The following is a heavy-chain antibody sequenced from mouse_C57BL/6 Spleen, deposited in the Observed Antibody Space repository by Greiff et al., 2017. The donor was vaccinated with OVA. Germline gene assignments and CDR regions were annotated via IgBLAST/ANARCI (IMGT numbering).Heavy chain of an antibody. CDR2: IDPSDSET. CDR3: ARELTGTWYFDG. Sequence: QVQLQQPGAELVRPGSSVKLSCKASGYTFTSYWMHWVKQRPIQGLEWIGNIDPSDSETHYNQKFKDKATLTVDKSSSTAYMQLSSLTSEDSAVYYCARELTGTWYFDGWGTGTTVTVSS. J-gene: IGHJ1*03. CDR1: GYTFTSYW. D-gene: IGHD4-1*01. V-gene: IGHV1-52*01.